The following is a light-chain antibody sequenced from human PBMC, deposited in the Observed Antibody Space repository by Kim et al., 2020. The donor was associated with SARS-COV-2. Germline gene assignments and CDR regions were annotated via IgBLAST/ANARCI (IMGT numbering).Light chain of an antibody. CDR2: KAS. Sequence: PSPSPLSASVGDRVTITCRASQSISSWLAWYQQKPGKAPKLLIYKASSLESGVPSRFSGSGSGTEFPLTISSLEPDDFATYYCQQYNSYSYTFGQGTKLEI. CDR3: QQYNSYSYT. V-gene: IGKV1-5*03. CDR1: QSISSW. J-gene: IGKJ2*01.